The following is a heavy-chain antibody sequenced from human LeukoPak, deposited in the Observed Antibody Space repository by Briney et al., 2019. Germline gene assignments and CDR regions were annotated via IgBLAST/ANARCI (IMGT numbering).Heavy chain of an antibody. Sequence: GGSLRLSCAASGFTFSRYAMHWVRQAPGKGLEWVAVISYDGSNKYYADSVKGRFTISRDNSKNTLYLQMNSLRAEDTAVYYCARDYKQLVRYYYYGMDVWGQGTTVTVSS. D-gene: IGHD6-13*01. V-gene: IGHV3-30*04. CDR2: ISYDGSNK. CDR3: ARDYKQLVRYYYYGMDV. CDR1: GFTFSRYA. J-gene: IGHJ6*02.